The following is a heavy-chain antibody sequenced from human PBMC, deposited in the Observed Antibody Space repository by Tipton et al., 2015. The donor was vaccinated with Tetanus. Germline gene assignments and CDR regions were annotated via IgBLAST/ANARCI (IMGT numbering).Heavy chain of an antibody. CDR1: GFTFSSYA. CDR3: ARDLAGTLDY. J-gene: IGHJ4*02. CDR2: ISYDGSNK. V-gene: IGHV3-30-3*01. Sequence: SLRLSCAASGFTFSSYAMHWVRQAPGKGLEWVAVISYDGSNKYYADSVKGRFTISRDNSKNTLYLQMNSLRAEDTAVYYCARDLAGTLDYWGQGTLVTVSS. D-gene: IGHD6-19*01.